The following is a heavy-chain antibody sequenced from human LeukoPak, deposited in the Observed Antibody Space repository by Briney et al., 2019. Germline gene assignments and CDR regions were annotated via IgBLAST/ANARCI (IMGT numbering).Heavy chain of an antibody. CDR1: GFTFSSYG. CDR2: IWYDGSNK. Sequence: SGGSLRLSCAASGFTFSSYGMHWVRQAPGKGLEWVAVIWYDGSNKYYADSVKGRFTISRDNSKNTLYLQMNSLRAEDTAVYYCAREGPNAYCSGDCYMFDYWGQGTLVTVSS. V-gene: IGHV3-33*01. D-gene: IGHD2-21*02. J-gene: IGHJ4*02. CDR3: AREGPNAYCSGDCYMFDY.